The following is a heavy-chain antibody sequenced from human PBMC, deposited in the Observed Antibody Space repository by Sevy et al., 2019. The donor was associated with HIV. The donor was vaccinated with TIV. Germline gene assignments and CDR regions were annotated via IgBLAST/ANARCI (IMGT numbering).Heavy chain of an antibody. CDR3: VKGDYDFGGLESNSYLGLDV. J-gene: IGHJ6*02. CDR1: GFTFSSYA. D-gene: IGHD3-3*01. Sequence: GGSLRLSCTASGFTFSSYAMTWVRQAPGKGLEWVSVTNGTGSSTYYADSVKGRFTISRDNSKNTLYLQMDSLRVEDTAVYACVKGDYDFGGLESNSYLGLDVWGQGTTVTVSS. V-gene: IGHV3-23*01. CDR2: TNGTGSST.